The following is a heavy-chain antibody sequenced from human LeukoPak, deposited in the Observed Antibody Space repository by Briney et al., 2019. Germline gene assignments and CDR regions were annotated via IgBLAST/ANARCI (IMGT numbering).Heavy chain of an antibody. CDR2: ISGSGGGT. Sequence: GGSLRLSCAASGFTFSSYAMSWVRQAPGKGLEWVAIISGSGGGTYYADSVKGRFTVSRDFFTSTLDLQMTSLRAEDTAVYYCAKEAPHTAVLIALPEWNYIDSWGRGILVSVSS. CDR1: GFTFSSYA. D-gene: IGHD2-21*01. J-gene: IGHJ4*02. CDR3: AKEAPHTAVLIALPEWNYIDS. V-gene: IGHV3-23*01.